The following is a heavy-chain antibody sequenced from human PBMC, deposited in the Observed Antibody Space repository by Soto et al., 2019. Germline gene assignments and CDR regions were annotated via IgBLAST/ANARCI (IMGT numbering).Heavy chain of an antibody. Sequence: GASVKVSCKASGYTFTSYAMQWVRQAPGQRLEWMGWINAGNGNTKYSQKFQGRVTITRDTSASTAYMELSSLRSEDTAVYYCARDSKGYCSSTSCFDPWGQGTLVTVSS. CDR3: ARDSKGYCSSTSCFDP. V-gene: IGHV1-3*01. CDR2: INAGNGNT. J-gene: IGHJ5*02. CDR1: GYTFTSYA. D-gene: IGHD2-2*01.